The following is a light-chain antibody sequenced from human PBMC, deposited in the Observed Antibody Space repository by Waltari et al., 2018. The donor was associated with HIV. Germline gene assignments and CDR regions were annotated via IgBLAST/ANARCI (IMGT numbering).Light chain of an antibody. CDR2: CAS. Sequence: EIVLTQSPGTLSLSSGERATLSCRASQSVSSTYLAWYQQKPAQTPRHLIHCASSRATGIPDGFSSGRSGTDFSLTISRLEPEDVAVYYCRQYGSSPLSFGGGTKVEIK. J-gene: IGKJ4*01. V-gene: IGKV3-20*01. CDR1: QSVSSTY. CDR3: RQYGSSPLS.